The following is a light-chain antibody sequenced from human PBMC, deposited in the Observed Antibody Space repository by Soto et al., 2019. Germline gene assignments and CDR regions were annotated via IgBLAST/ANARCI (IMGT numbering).Light chain of an antibody. J-gene: IGLJ2*01. CDR2: DAT. Sequence: QAVVTQEPSLTVSPGGTVTLTCGSSTGAVTSDHYPYWFQQKPGQAPRALIFDATNKHSWTPARFSGSLLGDKAALTLSGAQPEDESGYYCVLFGGPRVFGGGTKLTVL. CDR1: TGAVTSDHY. CDR3: VLFGGPRV. V-gene: IGLV7-46*01.